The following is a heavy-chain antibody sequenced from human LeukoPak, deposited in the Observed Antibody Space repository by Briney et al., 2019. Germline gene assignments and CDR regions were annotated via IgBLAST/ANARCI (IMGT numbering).Heavy chain of an antibody. J-gene: IGHJ4*02. CDR1: GYTFTAYY. Sequence: GASVKVSCKASGYTFTAYYMHWVRQAPGQGLEWLGWINPNSGGTNYAQKFQGRVTMTRDMSTSTVYMELSSLRSEDTAVYYCARVPFDYWGQGTLVTVSS. V-gene: IGHV1-2*02. CDR2: INPNSGGT. CDR3: ARVPFDY.